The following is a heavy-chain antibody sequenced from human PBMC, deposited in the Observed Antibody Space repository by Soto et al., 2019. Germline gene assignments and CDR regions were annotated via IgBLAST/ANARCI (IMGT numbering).Heavy chain of an antibody. V-gene: IGHV3-9*01. Sequence: EVQLVASGGGLVQPGRSLRLSCAASGFTFDDYAMHWVRQAPWKGLGWVSGVSWNSGSIGYADSVKGRFTISGDNAKNSLYLQMNSLRAEDTALYYCTRPRSSDAFNIWGQGTMVTVSS. J-gene: IGHJ3*02. D-gene: IGHD6-6*01. CDR1: GFTFDDYA. CDR2: VSWNSGSI. CDR3: TRPRSSDAFNI.